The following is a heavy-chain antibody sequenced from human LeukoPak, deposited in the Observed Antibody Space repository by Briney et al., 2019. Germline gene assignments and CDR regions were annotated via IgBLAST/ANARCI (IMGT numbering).Heavy chain of an antibody. D-gene: IGHD1-26*01. Sequence: PGGSLRLSCSVSGFTFSSYAMTWVRQAPGKGLEWVSALGPTGRSTYYADSVKGRFTISRDNSKNTLYLQMNSLRAEDTAVYYCAKGPPGGSYAQGAFDIWGQGTMVTVSS. CDR2: LGPTGRST. J-gene: IGHJ3*02. V-gene: IGHV3-23*01. CDR3: AKGPPGGSYAQGAFDI. CDR1: GFTFSSYA.